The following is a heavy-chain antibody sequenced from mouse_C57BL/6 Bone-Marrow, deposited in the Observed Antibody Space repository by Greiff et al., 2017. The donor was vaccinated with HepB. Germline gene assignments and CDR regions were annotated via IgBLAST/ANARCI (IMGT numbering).Heavy chain of an antibody. CDR3: ASDYGNSYEYYFDY. CDR2: IDPNSGGT. V-gene: IGHV1-72*01. D-gene: IGHD1-1*01. J-gene: IGHJ2*01. CDR1: GYTFTSYW. Sequence: QVQLQQPGAELVKPGASVKLSCKASGYTFTSYWMHWVKQRPGRGLEWIGRIDPNSGGTKYNEKFKSKATLTVDKPSSKAYMQLSSLTSEDSAVYYCASDYGNSYEYYFDYWGQGTTPTVSS.